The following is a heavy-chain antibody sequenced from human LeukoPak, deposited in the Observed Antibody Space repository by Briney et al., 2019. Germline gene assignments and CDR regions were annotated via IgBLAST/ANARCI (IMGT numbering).Heavy chain of an antibody. CDR2: MDPNSDNT. CDR1: GYTFTSYD. Sequence: ASVKVSCKASGYTFTSYDIHWVRQATGQGLEWMGWMDPNSDNTVYAEKFQGRITMTRNTSITTAYMELRSLRSEDTAVYYCAADLPYSNYGPLDYWGQGTLVTVSS. J-gene: IGHJ4*02. CDR3: AADLPYSNYGPLDY. V-gene: IGHV1-8*01. D-gene: IGHD4-11*01.